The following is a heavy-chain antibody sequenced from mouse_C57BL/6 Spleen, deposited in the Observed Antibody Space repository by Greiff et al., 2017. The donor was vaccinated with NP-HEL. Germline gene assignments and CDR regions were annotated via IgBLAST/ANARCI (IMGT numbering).Heavy chain of an antibody. V-gene: IGHV1-72*01. Sequence: VQLQQSGAELVKPGASVKLSCKASGYTFTSYWMHWVKQRPGRGLEWIGRIDPNSGGTKYNEKFKSKATLTVDKPSSTAYMQLSSLTSEDSAVYYCARSIRLPPYYAMDYWGQGTSVTVSS. J-gene: IGHJ4*01. CDR1: GYTFTSYW. CDR3: ARSIRLPPYYAMDY. CDR2: IDPNSGGT. D-gene: IGHD2-4*01.